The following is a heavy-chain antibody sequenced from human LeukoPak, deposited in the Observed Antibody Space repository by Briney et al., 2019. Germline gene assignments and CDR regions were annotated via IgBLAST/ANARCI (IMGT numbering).Heavy chain of an antibody. V-gene: IGHV4-34*01. D-gene: IGHD6-13*01. CDR3: ARGSRYFDY. CDR1: GGSFSGYY. J-gene: IGHJ4*02. CDR2: INHSGST. Sequence: SETLSLTCAVYGGSFSGYYWSGIRQPPGKGLEWIGEINHSGSTNYNPSLKSRVTISVDTSKNQFSLKLSSVTAADTAVYYCARGSRYFDYWGQGTLVTVSS.